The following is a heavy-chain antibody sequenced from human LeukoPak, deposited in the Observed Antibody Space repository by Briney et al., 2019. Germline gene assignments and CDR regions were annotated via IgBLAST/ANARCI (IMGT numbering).Heavy chain of an antibody. CDR3: ARVRYCSSTSCP. CDR2: INHSGST. J-gene: IGHJ6*04. CDR1: GGSFSGYY. V-gene: IGHV4-34*01. D-gene: IGHD2-2*01. Sequence: SETLSLTCAVYGGSFSGYYWSWIRQPPGKGLEWIGEINHSGSTNYNPSLKRRGTISVDTSKNQFSLKLRSVTAADTAVYYCARVRYCSSTSCPWGKGTTVTVSS.